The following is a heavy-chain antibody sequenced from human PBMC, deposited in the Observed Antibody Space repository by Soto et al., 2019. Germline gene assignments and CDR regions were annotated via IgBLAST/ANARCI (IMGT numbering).Heavy chain of an antibody. V-gene: IGHV1-69*13. CDR1: GGTFSSYA. Sequence: GASVKVSCKTSGGTFSSYAISWVRQAPGQGLEWMGGIVPIVDTSTYAQKFQGRVTITADESTSTAYMELSSLRSDDTAIYYCARGHSYGLDYWGQGTLVTVSS. CDR2: IVPIVDTS. J-gene: IGHJ4*02. CDR3: ARGHSYGLDY. D-gene: IGHD5-18*01.